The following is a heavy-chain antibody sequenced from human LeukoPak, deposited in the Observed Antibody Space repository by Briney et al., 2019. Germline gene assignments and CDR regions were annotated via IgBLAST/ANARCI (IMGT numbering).Heavy chain of an antibody. CDR1: GFTFSSYA. D-gene: IGHD5-18*01. J-gene: IGHJ4*02. CDR2: ISGSGGST. Sequence: GGSLRLSCAASGFTFSSYAMSWVRQAPGKGLEWVSAISGSGGSTYYADSVKGRFTISRDNSKNTLYLQMNSLRAEDTAVYYCARPDTAMVQFDYWGQGTLVTVSS. V-gene: IGHV3-23*01. CDR3: ARPDTAMVQFDY.